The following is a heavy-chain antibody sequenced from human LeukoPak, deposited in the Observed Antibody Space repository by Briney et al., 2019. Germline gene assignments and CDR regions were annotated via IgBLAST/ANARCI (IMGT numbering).Heavy chain of an antibody. Sequence: SGGSLRLSCGGSGFTFDDYAMHWVRQVPGKGLEWVSCVSWNSGARDYAESVRGRFTISRDNAKNSLYLQMNSLRTKDTALYFCARDRAYNYGYTYFDLWGRGTLVTVSS. CDR3: ARDRAYNYGYTYFDL. D-gene: IGHD5-18*01. J-gene: IGHJ2*01. CDR1: GFTFDDYA. CDR2: VSWNSGAR. V-gene: IGHV3-9*01.